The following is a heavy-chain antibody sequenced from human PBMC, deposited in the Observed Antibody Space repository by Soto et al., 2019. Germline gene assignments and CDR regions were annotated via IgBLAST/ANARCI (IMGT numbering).Heavy chain of an antibody. CDR3: ARAFDDSSGYYGGLGY. D-gene: IGHD3-22*01. Sequence: QVQLQESGPGLVKPSQTLSLTCAVSGGSISSGDYYWSWIRQPPGKGLEWIGYIYYSGSTYYNPSLKSRVTISVDTSKNQLSLKLSSVTAADTAVYYCARAFDDSSGYYGGLGYWGKGTLVTVSA. V-gene: IGHV4-30-4*01. CDR2: IYYSGST. J-gene: IGHJ4*02. CDR1: GGSISSGDYY.